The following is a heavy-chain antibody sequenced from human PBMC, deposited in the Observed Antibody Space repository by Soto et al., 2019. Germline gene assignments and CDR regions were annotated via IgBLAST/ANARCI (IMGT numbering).Heavy chain of an antibody. Sequence: EVQLVESGGGLVQPGESLRLSCAASGFTFSTYWMHWVRQAPGKGLVWVSRINFDGSITDYADSVKGRFTISRVYANNTVYLQMNSLKAEDTAVYFCARAEYTATVIGDCGQGTLVTVSS. CDR2: INFDGSIT. V-gene: IGHV3-74*01. CDR3: ARAEYTATVIGD. CDR1: GFTFSTYW. D-gene: IGHD5-18*01. J-gene: IGHJ4*02.